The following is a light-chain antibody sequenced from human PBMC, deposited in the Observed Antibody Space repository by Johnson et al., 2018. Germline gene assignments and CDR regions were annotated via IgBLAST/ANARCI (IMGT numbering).Light chain of an antibody. Sequence: QSVLTQPPSVSAAPGQKVTISCSGSSSNIGNNYVSWYQQLPGTAPKLLIYKNNKRPSGIPDRFSGSTSGTSATLAITDLKHGDEADYYCGTWDSSLSAGNVFGTGTKFTVL. CDR1: SSNIGNNY. CDR2: KNN. J-gene: IGLJ1*01. CDR3: GTWDSSLSAGNV. V-gene: IGLV1-51*02.